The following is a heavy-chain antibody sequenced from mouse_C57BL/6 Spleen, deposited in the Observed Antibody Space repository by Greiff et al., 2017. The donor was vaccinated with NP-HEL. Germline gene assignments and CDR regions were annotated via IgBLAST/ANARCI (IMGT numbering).Heavy chain of an antibody. CDR3: ARAAGVDNSFAY. V-gene: IGHV3-6*01. CDR2: ISYDGSN. CDR1: GYSITSGYY. J-gene: IGHJ3*01. Sequence: EVKLQESGPGLVKPSQSLSLTCSVTGYSITSGYYWNWIRQFPGNKLEWMGYISYDGSNNYNPSLKNRISITRDTSKNQFFLKLNSVTTADTATCDCARAAGVDNSFAYWGQRTLVTVSA. D-gene: IGHD4-1*02.